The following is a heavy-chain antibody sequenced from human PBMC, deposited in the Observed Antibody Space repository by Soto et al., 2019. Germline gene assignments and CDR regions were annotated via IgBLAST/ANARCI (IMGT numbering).Heavy chain of an antibody. CDR3: ARGRLYYDILTGFPPGAFDI. J-gene: IGHJ3*02. V-gene: IGHV4-34*01. CDR2: INHSGST. CDR1: GGSFSGYY. D-gene: IGHD3-9*01. Sequence: PSETLSLTCAVYGGSFSGYYWSWIRQPPGKGLEWIGEINHSGSTNYNPSLKSRVTISVDTSKNQFSLKLSSVTAADTAVYYCARGRLYYDILTGFPPGAFDIWGQGTMVTVSS.